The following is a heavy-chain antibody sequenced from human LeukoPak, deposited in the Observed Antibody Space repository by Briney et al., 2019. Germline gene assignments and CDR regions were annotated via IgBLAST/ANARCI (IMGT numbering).Heavy chain of an antibody. D-gene: IGHD1-26*01. CDR2: ISSSGSTI. CDR1: GFTFSDYY. V-gene: IGHV3-11*01. Sequence: GGSLRLSCAASGFTFSDYYMSWIRQAPGKGLEWVSYISSSGSTIYYADSVKGRFTISRDNAKNSLYLQMNSLRAEDTAVYYCAKVTVGTTSRLDTWGQGTLVTVSS. CDR3: AKVTVGTTSRLDT. J-gene: IGHJ5*02.